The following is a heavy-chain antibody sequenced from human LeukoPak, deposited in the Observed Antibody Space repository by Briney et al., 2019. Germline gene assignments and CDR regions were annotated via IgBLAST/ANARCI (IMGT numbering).Heavy chain of an antibody. CDR3: ARDGGWFDP. V-gene: IGHV4-61*02. CDR2: IYTSGST. CDR1: GGSISSGSYY. J-gene: IGHJ5*02. D-gene: IGHD4-23*01. Sequence: TSETLSLTCTVSGGSISSGSYYWSWIRQPAGKGLEWIGRIYTSGSTNYNPSLKSRVTISVDTSKNQFSLKLSSVTAADTAVYYCARDGGWFDPWGQGTLVTVSS.